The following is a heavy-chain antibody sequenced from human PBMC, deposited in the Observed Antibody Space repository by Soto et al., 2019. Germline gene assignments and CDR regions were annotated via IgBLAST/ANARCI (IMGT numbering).Heavy chain of an antibody. Sequence: EVQLLESGGGLVQPGGSLRLSCAAPGFTFNNYAMTWVRQAPGKGLEWVSAISGGGDTTSYADSVKGRFTVSRDGSKNTLYLQMSSLRAEDTALHYCAKGRGGSGSLTPRVDFWGQGTLVTVSS. J-gene: IGHJ4*02. D-gene: IGHD3-10*01. CDR2: ISGGGDTT. CDR1: GFTFNNYA. V-gene: IGHV3-23*01. CDR3: AKGRGGSGSLTPRVDF.